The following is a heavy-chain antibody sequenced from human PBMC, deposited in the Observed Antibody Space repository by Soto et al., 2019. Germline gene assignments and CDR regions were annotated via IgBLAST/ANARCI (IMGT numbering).Heavy chain of an antibody. V-gene: IGHV1-69*01. CDR1: GGTFSSYA. CDR3: AREIRGNSDY. J-gene: IGHJ4*02. CDR2: IMPIFGTA. D-gene: IGHD2-15*01. Sequence: QVQLVQSGAEVKKPGSSVMVSCKASGGTFSSYAISWVRQAPGQGREWMGGIMPIFGTANYAQKLQGRVTITADESTSTAYMELSSLRSEDTAVYYCAREIRGNSDYWGQGTLVTVSS.